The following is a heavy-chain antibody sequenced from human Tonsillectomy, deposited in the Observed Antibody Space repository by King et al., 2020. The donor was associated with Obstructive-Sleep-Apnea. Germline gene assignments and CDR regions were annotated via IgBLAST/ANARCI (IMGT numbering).Heavy chain of an antibody. CDR2: IYYSGST. D-gene: IGHD2-21*01. CDR1: GPSISTSYY. CDR3: ARGPSLGEENDY. Sequence: LQLQESGPGLVKPSETLSLTCTVSGPSISTSYYWTWIRQPPGKGLEWIGTIYYSGSTYYNPSLKSRLTISVDTSKNQFSLNLSSVTAADTAVYYCARGPSLGEENDYWGQGTLVTVSS. J-gene: IGHJ4*02. V-gene: IGHV4-39*07.